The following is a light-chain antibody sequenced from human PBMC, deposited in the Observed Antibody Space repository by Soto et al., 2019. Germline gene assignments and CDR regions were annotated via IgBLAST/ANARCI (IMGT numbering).Light chain of an antibody. CDR3: SSYTSSRV. J-gene: IGLJ3*02. Sequence: QAVVTQPASVSGSPGQSITISCTGTSSDIGGHNYVSWHQQHPGKAPKLIISEVSNRPSGVSNRFSGSKSGNTASLTISGLQAEDEADYYCSSYTSSRVFGGGTKLTVL. CDR1: SSDIGGHNY. CDR2: EVS. V-gene: IGLV2-14*01.